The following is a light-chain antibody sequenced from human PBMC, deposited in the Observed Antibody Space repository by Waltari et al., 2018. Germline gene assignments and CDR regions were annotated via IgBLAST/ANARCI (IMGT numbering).Light chain of an antibody. J-gene: IGKJ2*01. CDR1: QSVGTY. CDR3: QQRSSWTPHT. V-gene: IGKV3-11*01. Sequence: EIVLTQSPATLSLSPGETATLSCRARQSVGTYLAWYKQKPGQAPRPLIYDASNRTTSIPDRFRGSGSGTDFTLTISSLEPEDFALYYCQQRSSWTPHTFGQGARLEIK. CDR2: DAS.